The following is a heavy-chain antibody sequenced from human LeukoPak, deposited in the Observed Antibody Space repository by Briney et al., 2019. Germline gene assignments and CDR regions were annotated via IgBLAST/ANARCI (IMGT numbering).Heavy chain of an antibody. CDR2: IIPIFGTA. J-gene: IGHJ5*02. V-gene: IGHV1-69*13. D-gene: IGHD2-15*01. CDR3: ARDQKGYCSGGSCYSGLFDP. CDR1: GGTSSSCA. Sequence: SVKVSCKASGGTSSSCAISWVRQAPGQGLEWMGGIIPIFGTANYAKKFQGRVTITADESTSTAYMELSSLRSEDTAVYYCARDQKGYCSGGSCYSGLFDPWGQGTLVTVSS.